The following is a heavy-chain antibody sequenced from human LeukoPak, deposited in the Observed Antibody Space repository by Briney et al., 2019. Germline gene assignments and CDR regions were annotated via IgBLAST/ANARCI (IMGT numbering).Heavy chain of an antibody. CDR2: ISGDGSST. CDR3: ARDHYYGSGSYVDP. CDR1: GFTFSTKW. J-gene: IGHJ5*02. Sequence: GGSLRLSCAASGFTFSTKWMHWVRQVPGKGLLWVSRISGDGSSTLYADSVKGRFTISRDNAKNSLYLQMNSLRAEDTAVYYCARDHYYGSGSYVDPWGQGTLVTVSS. V-gene: IGHV3-74*03. D-gene: IGHD3-10*01.